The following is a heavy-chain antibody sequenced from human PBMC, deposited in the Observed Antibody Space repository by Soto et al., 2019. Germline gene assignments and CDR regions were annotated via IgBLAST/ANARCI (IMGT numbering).Heavy chain of an antibody. CDR1: GYTFTSYD. CDR3: ASAIAVASTGFDY. D-gene: IGHD6-19*01. CDR2: MNPNSGNT. Sequence: QVQLVQSGAELKKPGASVKVSCKASGYTFTSYDINWVRQATGQGLEWLGWMNPNSGNTGYAQKFKGRVTMTRNTSIGTAYMELSSLRSEDTAVYYCASAIAVASTGFDYWGQGTLVTVSS. J-gene: IGHJ4*02. V-gene: IGHV1-8*01.